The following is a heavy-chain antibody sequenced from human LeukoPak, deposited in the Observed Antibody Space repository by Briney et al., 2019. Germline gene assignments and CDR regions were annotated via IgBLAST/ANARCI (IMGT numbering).Heavy chain of an antibody. J-gene: IGHJ6*02. D-gene: IGHD2-2*01. Sequence: PSETLSLTCTVSGGSISSYYWSWIRQPPGKGLEWIGYIYYSGSTNYIPSLKSRVTISVDTSKNQFSLKLSSVTAADTAVYYCARFPPAANYYYYGMDVWGQGTTVTVSS. V-gene: IGHV4-59*01. CDR3: ARFPPAANYYYYGMDV. CDR2: IYYSGST. CDR1: GGSISSYY.